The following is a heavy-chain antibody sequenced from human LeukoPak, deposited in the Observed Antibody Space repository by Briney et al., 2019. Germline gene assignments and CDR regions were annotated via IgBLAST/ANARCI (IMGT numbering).Heavy chain of an antibody. CDR1: GLTFSSYA. V-gene: IGHV3-30*04. J-gene: IGHJ5*02. CDR3: ARAIWFGELFDWFDP. Sequence: PGRSLRLSCAASGLTFSSYAMHWVRQAPCKGREGVAGISYDGSNKYYADSVKGRFTISRDNSKNTLYLQMNSLRAEDTAVYYCARAIWFGELFDWFDPWGQGTLVTVSS. CDR2: ISYDGSNK. D-gene: IGHD3-10*01.